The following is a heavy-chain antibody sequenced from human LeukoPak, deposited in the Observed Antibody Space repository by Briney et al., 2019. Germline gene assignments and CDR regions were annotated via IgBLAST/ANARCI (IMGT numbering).Heavy chain of an antibody. D-gene: IGHD3-9*01. J-gene: IGHJ4*02. CDR3: ARRLLTGYYEL. CDR2: LYSGDTT. CDR1: GFTFSTYS. Sequence: PGGSLRLSCAASGFTFSTYSMEWVRQAPGKGLEWVSALYSGDTTYYANSVKGRFTISRDNSKNMLYLQMNSLRAEDTAVYYCARRLLTGYYELWGQGTLVTVSS. V-gene: IGHV3-66*01.